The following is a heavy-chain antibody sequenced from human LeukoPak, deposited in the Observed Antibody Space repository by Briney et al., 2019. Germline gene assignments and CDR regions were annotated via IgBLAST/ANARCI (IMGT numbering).Heavy chain of an antibody. V-gene: IGHV4-39*07. Sequence: SETLSLTCSVSGGSISARNYYWGWIRQPPGKGLQWIGTVHHSGSTYYEPSLNNRVSISVDPSKNQFSLKLSSVTAADTAVYYCARDPTYPFGEDDAFDIWGQGTMVTVSS. CDR3: ARDPTYPFGEDDAFDI. D-gene: IGHD3-10*01. J-gene: IGHJ3*02. CDR1: GGSISARNYY. CDR2: VHHSGST.